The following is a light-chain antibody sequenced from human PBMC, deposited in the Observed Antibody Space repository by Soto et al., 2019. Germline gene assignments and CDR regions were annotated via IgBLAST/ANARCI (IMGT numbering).Light chain of an antibody. CDR3: QSYDNTLKGCV. J-gene: IGLJ1*01. CDR1: SSNIGADYE. CDR2: GNT. V-gene: IGLV1-40*01. Sequence: QSVLTQPPSVSGAPGQRVIISCTGGSSNIGADYEVHWYQQLPGTAPKLLIYGNTNRPSGVPVRFSGSKSGSSASLAITGLLAEDEAEYYCQSYDNTLKGCVFGTGTKVTVL.